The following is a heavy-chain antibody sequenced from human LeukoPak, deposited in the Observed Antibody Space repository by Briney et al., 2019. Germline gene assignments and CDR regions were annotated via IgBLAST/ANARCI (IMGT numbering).Heavy chain of an antibody. D-gene: IGHD2-2*01. CDR1: GGSISSYY. J-gene: IGHJ4*02. V-gene: IGHV4-59*01. CDR2: IYYSGST. CDR3: ARGSTRPDY. Sequence: PSETLSLTCTVSGGSISSYYWSWIRQPPGKGLEWIGYIYYSGSTNYNPSLKSRVTMSVDTSRNQFSLRLSSVTAADTAVYYCARGSTRPDYWGQGTLVTVSS.